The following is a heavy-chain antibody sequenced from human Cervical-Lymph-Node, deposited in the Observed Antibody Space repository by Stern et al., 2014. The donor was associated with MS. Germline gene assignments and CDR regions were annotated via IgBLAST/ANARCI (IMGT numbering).Heavy chain of an antibody. CDR1: GYTFTTSW. D-gene: IGHD3-22*01. J-gene: IGHJ4*02. V-gene: IGHV5-51*01. Sequence: EVQLVESGAEVKKPGESLKISCRTSGYTFTTSWIGWVRQMPGKGLEWMGIFYPGDSDTRYSPSFQGQVPMSADKSISPAYLQWSSLKASDTAIYYCARHRSSGYYDYWGQGTLVTVSS. CDR2: FYPGDSDT. CDR3: ARHRSSGYYDY.